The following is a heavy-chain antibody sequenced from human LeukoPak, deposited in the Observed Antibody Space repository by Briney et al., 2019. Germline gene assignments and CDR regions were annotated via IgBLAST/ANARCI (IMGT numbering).Heavy chain of an antibody. CDR1: GGSISSYY. D-gene: IGHD6-19*01. J-gene: IGHJ4*02. Sequence: SETLSLTCTVSGGSISSYYWSWIRQPPGKGLEWIGYIYYSGSTNYNPSLKSRVTISVDTSKNQFSLKLSSVTAADTAVYYCGRSGWPSYFDYWGQGTLVTVSS. CDR3: GRSGWPSYFDY. CDR2: IYYSGST. V-gene: IGHV4-59*08.